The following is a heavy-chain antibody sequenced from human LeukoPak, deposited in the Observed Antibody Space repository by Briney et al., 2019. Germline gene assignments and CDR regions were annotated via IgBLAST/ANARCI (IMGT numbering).Heavy chain of an antibody. J-gene: IGHJ5*02. CDR2: FYHSGST. D-gene: IGHD5-18*01. V-gene: IGHV4-38-2*02. CDR1: GFSISSNYY. Sequence: TSETLSLTCTVSGFSISSNYYWGWIRQPPGKGLEWVGNFYHSGSTYYNPSLKSRVTISVDTFENQFSLKLSSVTAADTAVYYCARKYSYDRNWFDPWGQGTLVTVSS. CDR3: ARKYSYDRNWFDP.